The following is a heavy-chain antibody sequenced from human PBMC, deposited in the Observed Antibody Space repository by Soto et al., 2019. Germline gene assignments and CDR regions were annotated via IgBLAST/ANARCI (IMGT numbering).Heavy chain of an antibody. J-gene: IGHJ4*02. D-gene: IGHD3-16*01. CDR3: ARVANQGDFFDY. Sequence: SSETLSLTCAVSGGSISSSNWWSWVRQPPGKGLEWIGEIYHSGSTNYNPSLKSRVTISVDKSKNQFSLKLSPVTAADTAVYYCARVANQGDFFDYWGQGTLVTVSS. CDR1: GGSISSSNW. CDR2: IYHSGST. V-gene: IGHV4-4*02.